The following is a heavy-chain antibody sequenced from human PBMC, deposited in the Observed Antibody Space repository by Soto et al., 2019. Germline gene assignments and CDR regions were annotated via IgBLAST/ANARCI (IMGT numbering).Heavy chain of an antibody. J-gene: IGHJ4*02. V-gene: IGHV4-39*01. Sequence: SETLSLTCSVSGDSINSDKYYWGWIRQPPGKGLEWIGSIYFRGNTYYNPSLQTRVTISLDKSKSQFSLKLNSVTAADSAVYFCARLEGLAAISYYFDFWGQGALVIVSS. CDR2: IYFRGNT. CDR1: GDSINSDKYY. CDR3: ARLEGLAAISYYFDF. D-gene: IGHD3-9*01.